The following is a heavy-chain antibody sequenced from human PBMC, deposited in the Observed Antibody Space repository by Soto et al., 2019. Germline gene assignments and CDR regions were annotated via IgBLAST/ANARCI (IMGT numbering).Heavy chain of an antibody. CDR1: GGTFSSYA. J-gene: IGHJ6*02. Sequence: SVKVSCKASGGTFSSYAISWVRQAPGQGLEWMGGIIPIFGTANYAQKFQGRVTITADKSTSTAYMELSSLRSEDTAVYYCATAVVVTAIYYYGMDVWGQGTTVTVSS. CDR2: IIPIFGTA. D-gene: IGHD2-21*02. V-gene: IGHV1-69*06. CDR3: ATAVVVTAIYYYGMDV.